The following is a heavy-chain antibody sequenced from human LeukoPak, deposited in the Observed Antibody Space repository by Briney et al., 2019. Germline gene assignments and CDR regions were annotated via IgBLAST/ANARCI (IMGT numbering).Heavy chain of an antibody. V-gene: IGHV1-18*01. CDR2: ISAYNGNT. CDR1: GYRFTSYG. CDR3: ARGGDGDILTGLVFDY. J-gene: IGHJ4*02. D-gene: IGHD3-9*01. Sequence: ASVKVSCKASGYRFTSYGISWVRQAPGQGLEWMGWISAYNGNTNSAQTLQGRVTMTTDTSTSTAYMELRSLRSDDTAVYYCARGGDGDILTGLVFDYWGQGTLVTVSS.